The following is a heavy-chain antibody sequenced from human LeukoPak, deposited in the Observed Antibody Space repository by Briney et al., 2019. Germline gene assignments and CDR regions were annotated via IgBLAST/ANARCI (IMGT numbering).Heavy chain of an antibody. J-gene: IGHJ3*02. CDR2: IYYRGST. V-gene: IGHV4-59*07. D-gene: IGHD3-3*01. Sequence: SDPLSLPCTLSGGSISSYYWSWIPHPPEKGLEWIGYIYYRGSTKYKPSLKSRVTISVDTSKNQFSLTLSSVTAADTAVYYCARGRFLDAFDIWGQGTMVTVSS. CDR1: GGSISSYY. CDR3: ARGRFLDAFDI.